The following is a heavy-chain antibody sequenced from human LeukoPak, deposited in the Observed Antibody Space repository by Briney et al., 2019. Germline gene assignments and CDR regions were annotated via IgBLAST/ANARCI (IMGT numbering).Heavy chain of an antibody. CDR1: GGTFSSYA. V-gene: IGHV1-69*05. J-gene: IGHJ6*03. CDR2: IIPIFGTA. CDR3: ARGRNSDYGDSRDYYYYMDV. D-gene: IGHD4-17*01. Sequence: SVKVSCKASGGTFSSYAISWVRQAPGQGLEWMGGIIPIFGTANYAQKFQGRVTITTDESTSTAYMELSSVRSEDTAVYYCARGRNSDYGDSRDYYYYMDVWGKGTTVTVSS.